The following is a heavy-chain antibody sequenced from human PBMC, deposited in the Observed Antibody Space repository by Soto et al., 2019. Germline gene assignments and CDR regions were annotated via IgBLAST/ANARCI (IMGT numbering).Heavy chain of an antibody. CDR3: ARGPYIVVVPAAMSSEYPDFDY. D-gene: IGHD2-2*01. V-gene: IGHV4-34*01. CDR1: GGSFSGYY. Sequence: QVQLQQWGAGLLKPSETLSLTCAVYGGSFSGYYWSWIRQPPGKGLEWIGEINHSGSTNYNPSLKSRVTLSVDTSKNQFSLKLCSVTAADTAVYYCARGPYIVVVPAAMSSEYPDFDYWGQGTLVTVSS. CDR2: INHSGST. J-gene: IGHJ4*02.